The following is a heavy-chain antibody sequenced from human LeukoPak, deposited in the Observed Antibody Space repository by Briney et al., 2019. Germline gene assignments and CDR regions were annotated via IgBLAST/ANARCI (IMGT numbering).Heavy chain of an antibody. D-gene: IGHD2-15*01. CDR1: GDSINSNY. CDR3: ARLLAGCPGGRCRAHFDY. J-gene: IGHJ4*02. Sequence: SETLSLTCSVSGDSINSNYWSWMRQPPGKGLEWIGYIYYGGSPNYNPSLKSRVSMSVDTSKNQFSLNLSSVTAADTAVYYCARLLAGCPGGRCRAHFDYWGQGTLVTVSS. V-gene: IGHV4-59*01. CDR2: IYYGGSP.